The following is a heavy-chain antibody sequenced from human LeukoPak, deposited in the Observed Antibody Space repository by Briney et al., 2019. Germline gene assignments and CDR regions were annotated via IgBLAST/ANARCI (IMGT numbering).Heavy chain of an antibody. D-gene: IGHD6-13*01. CDR3: AKDIGIAAAGDHKYYYYYGMDV. J-gene: IGHJ6*02. Sequence: GRSLRLSCAASGFTFDDYAMHWVRQAPGKGLAWVSGISWNSGSIGYADSVKGRFTISRDNAKNSLYLQMNSLRAEDTALYYCAKDIGIAAAGDHKYYYYYGMDVWGQGTTVTVSS. V-gene: IGHV3-9*01. CDR1: GFTFDDYA. CDR2: ISWNSGSI.